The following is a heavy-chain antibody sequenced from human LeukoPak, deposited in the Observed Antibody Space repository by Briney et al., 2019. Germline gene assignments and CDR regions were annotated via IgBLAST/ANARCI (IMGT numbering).Heavy chain of an antibody. Sequence: GGSLRLSCAASGFAFSSYWTSWVRQAPGKGLEWVANIKRDGSDTYYVDSVKGRFTISRDNAKNSLYLQLNSLRAEDTAVYYCARDANYYDSRGENYFNCWGQGTLVTVSS. CDR2: IKRDGSDT. D-gene: IGHD3-22*01. J-gene: IGHJ4*02. V-gene: IGHV3-7*01. CDR3: ARDANYYDSRGENYFNC. CDR1: GFAFSSYW.